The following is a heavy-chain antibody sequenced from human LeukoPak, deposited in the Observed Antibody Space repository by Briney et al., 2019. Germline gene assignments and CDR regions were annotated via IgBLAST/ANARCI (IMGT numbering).Heavy chain of an antibody. CDR3: AMGAAAGTSDY. D-gene: IGHD6-13*01. J-gene: IGHJ4*02. CDR1: GFTFSSYA. Sequence: GGSVRLSCAASGFTFSSYAIHWVRQAPGKGLEWVAVISYDGSNKYYADSVKGRFTISRDNSKNTLYLQMNSLRAEDTAVYYCAMGAAAGTSDYWGQGTLVTVSS. V-gene: IGHV3-30-3*01. CDR2: ISYDGSNK.